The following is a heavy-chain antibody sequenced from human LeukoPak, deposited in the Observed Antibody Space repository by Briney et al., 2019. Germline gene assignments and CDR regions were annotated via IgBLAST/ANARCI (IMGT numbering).Heavy chain of an antibody. CDR3: AKYLLLKERPAWFDP. CDR2: IIAICGTT. V-gene: IGHV1-69*05. CDR1: GRSFSIYA. D-gene: IGHD1-1*01. J-gene: IGHJ5*02. Sequence: GSWGNLSFNASGRSFSIYAISLVRGAPGQGLGWRGGIIAICGTTNYAHKFQARVTISTDDSTSTAYMQLRSLRSEDTAVYYCAKYLLLKERPAWFDPWGQGTLVTVSS.